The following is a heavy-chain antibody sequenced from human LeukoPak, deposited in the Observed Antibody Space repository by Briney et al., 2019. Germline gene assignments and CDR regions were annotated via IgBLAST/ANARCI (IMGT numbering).Heavy chain of an antibody. CDR1: GFTFSSYA. V-gene: IGHV3-23*01. CDR3: AKAWAAAGTFAS. Sequence: GGSLRLSCAASGFTFSSYAMSWVRQAPGKGLEWVSTIIGSGGDTYYADSVKGRFTISRDTSNNTLYLQMKSPRAEDTAVYYCAKAWAAAGTFASWGQGTLVTVSS. CDR2: IIGSGGDT. D-gene: IGHD6-13*01. J-gene: IGHJ4*02.